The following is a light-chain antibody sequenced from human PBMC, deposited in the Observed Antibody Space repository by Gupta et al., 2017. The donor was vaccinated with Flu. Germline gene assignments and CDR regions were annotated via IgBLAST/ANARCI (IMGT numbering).Light chain of an antibody. CDR3: QSYDTSLSGWV. CDR1: SSNIGEGYD. Sequence: QSVLTQPPSVSGAPGQRVTISCTGSSSNIGEGYDVHWYPQLPGRAPKVLIYGSSNRPSGVPDRFFGSKSGISASLAITGLQAEDEADYYCQSYDTSLSGWVFGGGTKVTAL. V-gene: IGLV1-40*01. J-gene: IGLJ3*02. CDR2: GSS.